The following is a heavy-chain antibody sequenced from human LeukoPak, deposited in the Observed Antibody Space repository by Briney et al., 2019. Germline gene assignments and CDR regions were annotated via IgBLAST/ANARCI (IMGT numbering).Heavy chain of an antibody. CDR1: GFTFSSYS. J-gene: IGHJ3*02. V-gene: IGHV3-21*01. CDR3: ARDSSGSYWGNDAFDI. CDR2: ISSSSSYI. D-gene: IGHD1-26*01. Sequence: GGSLRLSCAASGFTFSSYSMNWVRQAPEKGLEWVSSISSSSSYIYYADSVKGRFTISRDNAKNSLYLQMNSLRAEDTAVYYCARDSSGSYWGNDAFDIWGQGTMVTVSS.